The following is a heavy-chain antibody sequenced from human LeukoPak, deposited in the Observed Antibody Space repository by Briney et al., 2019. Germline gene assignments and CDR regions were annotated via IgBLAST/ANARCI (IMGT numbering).Heavy chain of an antibody. CDR3: ARKWGSPDY. D-gene: IGHD3-16*01. CDR1: GFTFSNYW. Sequence: GGSLRLSCAASGFTFSNYWMSWVRQTPGKGLEWVANIKQDGSEKYYVDSVKGRFTISRDNAKNSLYLQMNSLRAEDTAVYYCARKWGSPDYWGQGTLVTVSS. J-gene: IGHJ4*02. CDR2: IKQDGSEK. V-gene: IGHV3-7*01.